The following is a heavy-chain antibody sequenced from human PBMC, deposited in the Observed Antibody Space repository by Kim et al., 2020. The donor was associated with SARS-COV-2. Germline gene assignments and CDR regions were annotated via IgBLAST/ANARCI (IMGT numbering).Heavy chain of an antibody. CDR2: IYNSGRT. CDR1: GGSVSSSSYY. J-gene: IGHJ2*01. D-gene: IGHD5-12*01. Sequence: SETLSLTCTVSGGSVSSSSYYWGWIRQPPGKGLEWIGSIYNSGRTFYTPSLKSRVTMSVEMSNKEFSLKLRSVTAADTAVYYCARLYSGYDFYWYFDLWGRGTLVTVSS. CDR3: ARLYSGYDFYWYFDL. V-gene: IGHV4-39*01.